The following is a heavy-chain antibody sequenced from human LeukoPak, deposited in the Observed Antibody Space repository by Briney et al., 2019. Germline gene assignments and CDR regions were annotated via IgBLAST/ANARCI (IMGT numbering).Heavy chain of an antibody. CDR2: ISAYNGNT. CDR1: GYTFTSYG. Sequence: ASVKVSCKASGYTFTSYGISWVRQAPGQGLEWMGWISAYNGNTNYAQKLQGRVTMTTDTSTSTAYMELRSLRSDDTAVCYCARDSLGYYDSSGYYGFDPWGQGTLVTVSS. J-gene: IGHJ5*02. D-gene: IGHD3-22*01. V-gene: IGHV1-18*01. CDR3: ARDSLGYYDSSGYYGFDP.